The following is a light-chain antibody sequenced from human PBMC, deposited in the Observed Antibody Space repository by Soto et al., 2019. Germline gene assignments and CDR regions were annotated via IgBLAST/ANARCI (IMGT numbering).Light chain of an antibody. CDR1: QSVSSSY. CDR3: QLRRT. J-gene: IGKJ1*01. Sequence: EIVFTQSPGTLSVSPGERVTLSCRASQSVSSSYLAWYQQKPGQAPRLLIYGASSRATGIPDRFSGSGSGTDFTLTISRLEPEDFAVYYCQLRRTFGQGSKVDIK. V-gene: IGKV3-20*01. CDR2: GAS.